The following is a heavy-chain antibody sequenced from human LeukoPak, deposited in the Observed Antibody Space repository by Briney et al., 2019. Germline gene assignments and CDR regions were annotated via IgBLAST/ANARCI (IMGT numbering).Heavy chain of an antibody. D-gene: IGHD3-9*01. CDR3: ARDNYDILTGQNSGYYYGMDV. CDR2: IYYSGST. J-gene: IGHJ6*02. CDR1: GGSISSYY. V-gene: IGHV4-59*01. Sequence: SETLSLTCTVSGGSISSYYWSWIRQPPGKGLECIGYIYYSGSTNYNPSLKSRVTISVDTSKNQFSLKLSSVTVADTAVYYCARDNYDILTGQNSGYYYGMDVWGQGTTVTVSS.